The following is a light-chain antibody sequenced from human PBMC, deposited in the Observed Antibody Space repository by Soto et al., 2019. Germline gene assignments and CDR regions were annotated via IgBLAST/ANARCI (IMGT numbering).Light chain of an antibody. CDR2: GAS. J-gene: IGKJ2*01. V-gene: IGKV3-15*01. Sequence: EIVLTQSPATLSVSPGERATLSCRASQSVSSNLAWYQQKPGQAPSLLMYGASTRATGIPARFSGSGSGTEFTLTISSLMSDDFAVYYCQQYGRTFGQGTKVDIK. CDR3: QQYGRT. CDR1: QSVSSN.